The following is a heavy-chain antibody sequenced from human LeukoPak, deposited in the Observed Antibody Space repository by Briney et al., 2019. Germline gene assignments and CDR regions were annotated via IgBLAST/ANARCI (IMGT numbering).Heavy chain of an antibody. CDR1: GGTFSSYA. J-gene: IGHJ4*02. Sequence: ASVKVSCKASGGTFSSYAISWVRQAPGQGLEWMGRIIPILGIANYAQKFQGRVTITADKSTSTAYMELSSLRSEDTAVYYCASPERDGYNCLRYWGQGTLVTVSS. CDR3: ASPERDGYNCLRY. D-gene: IGHD5-12*01. V-gene: IGHV1-69*04. CDR2: IIPILGIA.